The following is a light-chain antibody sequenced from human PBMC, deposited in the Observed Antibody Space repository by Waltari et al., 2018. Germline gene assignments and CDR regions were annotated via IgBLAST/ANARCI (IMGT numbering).Light chain of an antibody. CDR3: GSHTGGSTWV. Sequence: QSALAQPASVSGSPGPSITISCAGTSSDVGVWHYFSWYQQHPGKAPKLLIYAVNKRPSGVSTRFSGSKSGNTASLTISGLQGEDEADYYCGSHTGGSTWVFGGGTKVTVL. CDR2: AVN. CDR1: SSDVGVWHY. J-gene: IGLJ3*02. V-gene: IGLV2-14*03.